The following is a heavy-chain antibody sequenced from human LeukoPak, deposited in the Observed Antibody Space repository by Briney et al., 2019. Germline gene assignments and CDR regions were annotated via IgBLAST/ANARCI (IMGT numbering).Heavy chain of an antibody. V-gene: IGHV3-23*01. Sequence: PGGSLRLSCAASGFTFSSSAMSWVRQAPGKGLEWVSSITAAGGGANYPDSVKGRFTISRDNSKNTLYLQLNSLRAEDTAIYYCAKGPMIAQYFHHWGQGTLVTVSS. D-gene: IGHD3-22*01. CDR3: AKGPMIAQYFHH. J-gene: IGHJ1*01. CDR2: ITAAGGGA. CDR1: GFTFSSSA.